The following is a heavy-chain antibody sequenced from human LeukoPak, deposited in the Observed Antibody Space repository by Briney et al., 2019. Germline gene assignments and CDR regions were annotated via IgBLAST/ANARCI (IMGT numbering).Heavy chain of an antibody. CDR1: GFTFSSYE. J-gene: IGHJ6*03. CDR2: ISSSSTYI. V-gene: IGHV3-21*01. CDR3: AREGGGYDRYYYYYMDV. Sequence: GGSLRLSCAASGFTFSSYEMNWVRQAPGKGLEWVSSISSSSTYIYYADSVKGRFTISRDNAKNSLYLQMNSLRAEETAEYYCAREGGGYDRYYYYYMDVWGKGTTVTVSS. D-gene: IGHD5-12*01.